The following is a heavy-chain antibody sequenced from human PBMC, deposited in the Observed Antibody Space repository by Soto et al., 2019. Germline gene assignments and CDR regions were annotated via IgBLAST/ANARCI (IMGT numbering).Heavy chain of an antibody. V-gene: IGHV3-30-3*01. Sequence: QVQLVESGGGVVQPGRSLRLSCAASGFTFSSYAMHWVRQAPGKGLEWVAVISYDGSNKYYADSVKGRFTISRDNSKNTLYLQMNSLRAEDTAVYYCARDLLHSSSWYALDYWGQGTLVTVSS. CDR2: ISYDGSNK. D-gene: IGHD6-13*01. CDR3: ARDLLHSSSWYALDY. CDR1: GFTFSSYA. J-gene: IGHJ4*02.